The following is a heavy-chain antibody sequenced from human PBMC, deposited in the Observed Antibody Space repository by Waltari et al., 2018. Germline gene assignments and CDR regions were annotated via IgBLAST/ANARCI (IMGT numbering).Heavy chain of an antibody. D-gene: IGHD2-21*01. Sequence: EVQLVQSGAEVKKPGESLKISCKGSGYSFTSYWIGWVRQMRGKSLEGMGIICTVDSETSDSPPFQGQVTISADQSSTTAYLQVSSLKAADTAMDYWARLYCGGDCYRSALAGSDEYFQHWGQGTLVTVSS. J-gene: IGHJ1*01. CDR3: ARLYCGGDCYRSALAGSDEYFQH. CDR1: GYSFTSYW. CDR2: ICTVDSET. V-gene: IGHV5-51*01.